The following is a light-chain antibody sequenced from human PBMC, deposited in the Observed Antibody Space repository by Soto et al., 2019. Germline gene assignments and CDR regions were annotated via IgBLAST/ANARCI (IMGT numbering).Light chain of an antibody. CDR1: QSIVTY. CDR3: QQSHSIPLT. Sequence: DIQMTQSPSSLSSSVGDRVTITCRASQSIVTYLNWYLQKPGKAPKLLIYAASNLQSGVPSRFSGSGSGTDFTLTIRSLQPEDFATYYCQQSHSIPLTFGQGTKVDI. J-gene: IGKJ1*01. CDR2: AAS. V-gene: IGKV1-39*01.